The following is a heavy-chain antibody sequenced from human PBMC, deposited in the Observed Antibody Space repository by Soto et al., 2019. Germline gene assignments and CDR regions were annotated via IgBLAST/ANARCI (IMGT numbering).Heavy chain of an antibody. D-gene: IGHD6-13*01. CDR1: GFTFSSYA. J-gene: IGHJ4*02. V-gene: IGHV3-23*01. CDR3: AKERWAAAGTPTLYY. CDR2: ISGGTSST. Sequence: EVQLLESGGGLVQPGGSLRLSCAASGFTFSSYAMSWVRQAPGKGLEWVSAISGGTSSTYYADSVKGRFTISRDNSKNTLYMQRNSLRAEDTAVYYCAKERWAAAGTPTLYYWGQGTLVTVSS.